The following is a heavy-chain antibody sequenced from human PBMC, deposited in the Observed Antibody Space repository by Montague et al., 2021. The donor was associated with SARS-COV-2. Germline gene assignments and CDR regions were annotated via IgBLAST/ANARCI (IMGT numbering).Heavy chain of an antibody. CDR3: ACAPRCSFGFLAY. CDR2: INHSGYT. D-gene: IGHD3-3*01. Sequence: WIRQSPGKGLVWVGEINHSGYTDYNPSLESRLTLSLDSSKKQFSLKMTSVTAADTATYYCACAPRCSFGFLAYWGQGTLVSVSS. V-gene: IGHV4-34*01. J-gene: IGHJ4*02.